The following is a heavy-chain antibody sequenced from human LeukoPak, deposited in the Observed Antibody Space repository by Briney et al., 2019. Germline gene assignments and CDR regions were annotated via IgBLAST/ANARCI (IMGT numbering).Heavy chain of an antibody. J-gene: IGHJ4*02. CDR1: GFTFSSYW. CDR2: IKQDGSEK. D-gene: IGHD6-19*01. V-gene: IGHV3-7*01. Sequence: GGSLRLSCAASGFTFSSYWMSLVRQAPGKGLEWVANIKQDGSEKYYVDSVKGRFTISRDNAKNSLYLQMNSLRAEDTAVYYCARVRWVAVAGSYYFDYWGQGTLVTVSS. CDR3: ARVRWVAVAGSYYFDY.